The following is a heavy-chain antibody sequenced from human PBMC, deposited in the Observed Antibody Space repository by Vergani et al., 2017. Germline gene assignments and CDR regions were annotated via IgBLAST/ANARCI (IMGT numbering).Heavy chain of an antibody. CDR1: GGSISSYY. CDR2: IYYSGST. J-gene: IGHJ6*03. V-gene: IGHV4-59*01. D-gene: IGHD2-2*01. Sequence: QVQLQESGPGLVKPSATLSLTCTVSGGSISSYYWSWIRQPPGKGLEWIGYIYYSGSTNYNPSLKSRVTISVDTSKNQFSLKLSSVTAADTAVYYCARLYCSSTSCYSDYYYYMDVWGKGTTVTVSS. CDR3: ARLYCSSTSCYSDYYYYMDV.